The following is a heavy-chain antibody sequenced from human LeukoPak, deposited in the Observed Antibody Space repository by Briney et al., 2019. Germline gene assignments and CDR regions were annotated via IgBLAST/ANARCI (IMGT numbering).Heavy chain of an antibody. Sequence: PSETLSLTCNVSGDSIGRSTYYWGWVRQTPEKGLEWIGSIFYNGRTYYTPSLQSRVIMSLDTSKNQFSLGLTSVTAADTAVYYCARQVAVVEPTDPNWFDSWGQGTLVTVSS. J-gene: IGHJ5*01. CDR1: GDSIGRSTYY. V-gene: IGHV4-39*07. D-gene: IGHD2-21*01. CDR2: IFYNGRT. CDR3: ARQVAVVEPTDPNWFDS.